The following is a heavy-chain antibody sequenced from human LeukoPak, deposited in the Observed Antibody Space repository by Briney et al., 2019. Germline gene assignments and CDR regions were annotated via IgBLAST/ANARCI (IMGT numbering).Heavy chain of an antibody. CDR1: GFIFSSYS. CDR3: AKDLESAYDCAGHYSPFDS. J-gene: IGHJ4*02. CDR2: ISSTSSTR. Sequence: GGSLRLSCAASGFIFSSYSMNWVRQAPGKGLEWVSYISSTSSTRYYADSMKGRFTISRDNAKNSLFLQMNSLRAEDTAVYYCAKDLESAYDCAGHYSPFDSWAQGTLVTVSS. D-gene: IGHD3-22*01. V-gene: IGHV3-48*01.